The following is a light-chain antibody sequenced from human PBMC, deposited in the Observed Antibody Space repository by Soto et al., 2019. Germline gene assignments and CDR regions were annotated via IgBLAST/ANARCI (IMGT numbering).Light chain of an antibody. V-gene: IGKV3-15*01. Sequence: EIVLTQSPATLSLSPGERATLSCRASQSVSSYLAWYQQKPGQAPRLLIYGASTRATGIPGRFSGSGSGTEFTLSISSLQSEDFAVYYCQQYGSSRTFGQGTKVDIK. J-gene: IGKJ1*01. CDR3: QQYGSSRT. CDR2: GAS. CDR1: QSVSSY.